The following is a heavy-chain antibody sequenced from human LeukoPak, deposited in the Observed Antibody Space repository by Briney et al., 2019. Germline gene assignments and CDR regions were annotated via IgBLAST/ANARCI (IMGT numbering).Heavy chain of an antibody. CDR3: ARYLGYCSGGSCLQWAFDI. CDR1: GGSINSGNYY. J-gene: IGHJ3*02. Sequence: SETLSLTCTVSGGSINSGNYYWSWIRQPAGKGLEWIGRMYTSGSTNYNPSLRSRVSISVDTSKNQFSLKLTSVTAADTAVYYCARYLGYCSGGSCLQWAFDIWGQGTMVTVSS. D-gene: IGHD2-15*01. V-gene: IGHV4-61*02. CDR2: MYTSGST.